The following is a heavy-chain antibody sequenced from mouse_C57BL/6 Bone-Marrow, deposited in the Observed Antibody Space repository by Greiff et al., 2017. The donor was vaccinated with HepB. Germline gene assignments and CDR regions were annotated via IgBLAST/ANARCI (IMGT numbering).Heavy chain of an antibody. CDR1: GFSFNTYA. CDR3: EIYYYGSSPFAY. Sequence: EVQLVESGGGLVQPKGSLKLSCAASGFSFNTYAMNWVRQAPGKGLEWVARIRSKSNNYATYYADSVKDRFTISRDDSESMLYLQMNNLKTEDTAMYYCEIYYYGSSPFAYWGQGTLVTVSA. D-gene: IGHD1-1*01. V-gene: IGHV10-1*01. J-gene: IGHJ3*01. CDR2: IRSKSNNYAT.